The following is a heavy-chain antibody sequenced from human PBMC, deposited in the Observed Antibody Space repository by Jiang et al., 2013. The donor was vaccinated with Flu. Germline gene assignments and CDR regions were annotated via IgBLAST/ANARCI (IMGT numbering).Heavy chain of an antibody. D-gene: IGHD7-27*01. CDR2: INHSGST. CDR3: ARRGPNWGNWFDP. Sequence: GEINHSGSTNYNPSLKSRVTISVDTSKSQFSLKLSSVTAADTAVYYCARRGPNWGNWFDPWGQGTLVTVSS. V-gene: IGHV4-34*01. J-gene: IGHJ5*02.